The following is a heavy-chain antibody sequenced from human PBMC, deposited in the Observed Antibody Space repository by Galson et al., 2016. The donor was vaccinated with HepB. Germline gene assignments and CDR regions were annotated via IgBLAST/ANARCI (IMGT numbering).Heavy chain of an antibody. CDR2: ITNSRFYT. CDR1: GFIFGDYI. D-gene: IGHD2-21*01. J-gene: IGHJ4*02. Sequence: SLRLSCATSGFIFGDYIMYWIRQAPGKRLEWVSYITNSRFYTNFADSVRGRFAISRDNAKNLVYLQMNSLRAEDTAVYYCARKETCGGDCYSFDYWGQGALVTVAS. V-gene: IGHV3-11*06. CDR3: ARKETCGGDCYSFDY.